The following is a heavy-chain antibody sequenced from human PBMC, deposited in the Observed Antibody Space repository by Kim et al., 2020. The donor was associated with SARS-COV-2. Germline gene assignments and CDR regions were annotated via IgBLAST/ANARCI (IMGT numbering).Heavy chain of an antibody. V-gene: IGHV1-24*01. CDR3: ATGSPFGVGWFDP. Sequence: IYAQTFQGRVTMTEEPSTDTAYMELSSLRSEDTAVYYCATGSPFGVGWFDPWGQGTLVTVSS. D-gene: IGHD3-3*01. J-gene: IGHJ5*02.